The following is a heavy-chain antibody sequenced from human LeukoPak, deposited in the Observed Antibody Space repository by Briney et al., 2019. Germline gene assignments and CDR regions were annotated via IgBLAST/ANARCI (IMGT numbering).Heavy chain of an antibody. CDR1: GFTFSSYS. CDR3: ARDEHGDSFDY. J-gene: IGHJ4*02. CDR2: ISSSSSYI. V-gene: IGHV3-21*01. Sequence: GGSPRLSCAASGFTFSSYSMNWVRQAPGKGLEWVSSISSSSSYIYYADSVKGRFTISRDNAKNSLYLQMNSLRAEDTAVYYCARDEHGDSFDYWGQGTLVTVSS. D-gene: IGHD4-17*01.